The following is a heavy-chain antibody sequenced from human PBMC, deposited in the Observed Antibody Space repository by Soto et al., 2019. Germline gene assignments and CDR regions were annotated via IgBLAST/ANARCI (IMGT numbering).Heavy chain of an antibody. J-gene: IGHJ4*02. CDR3: VRSSIEPRIFMYPFDY. CDR2: IYSSENT. Sequence: SAILSLSFAVFGDSFRSRSSSWGWIRQSPGKGLEWIGTIYSSENTYYNPSLLSRVTISVDTSKNEFSVRLSSVTAADTAVYFCVRSSIEPRIFMYPFDYWGLG. D-gene: IGHD6-6*01. CDR1: GDSFRSRSSS. V-gene: IGHV4-39*01.